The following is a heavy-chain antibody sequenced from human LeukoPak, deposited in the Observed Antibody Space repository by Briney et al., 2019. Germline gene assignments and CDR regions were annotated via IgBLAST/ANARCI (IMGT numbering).Heavy chain of an antibody. CDR1: GASTCAYY. CDR2: SYSGGNA. V-gene: IGHV4-59*01. CDR3: AHSKRGGGYYINAFAV. Sequence: SETLSLTCTVSGASTCAYYWSWIRQPPGKGLEWIGYSYSGGNANYNPSLKSRVTISIDTSENQFSLRLTSVTAADTAVYFCAHSKRGGGYYINAFAVWGQGALVTISS. D-gene: IGHD1-26*01. J-gene: IGHJ3*01.